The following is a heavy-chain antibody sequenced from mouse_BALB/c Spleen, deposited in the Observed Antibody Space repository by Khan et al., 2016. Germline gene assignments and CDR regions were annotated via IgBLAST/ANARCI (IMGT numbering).Heavy chain of an antibody. CDR3: ARSPYDYDVGFAY. Sequence: VQLQQSGAELVKPGASVKLSCTASGFNIKDTYMHWVKQRPEQGLEWIGRLDPANGNTKYDPKFQGKATITADTSSNTAYLQRSSLTSADTSVYYCARSPYDYDVGFAYWGQGTLVTVAA. J-gene: IGHJ3*01. CDR1: GFNIKDTY. V-gene: IGHV14-3*02. D-gene: IGHD2-4*01. CDR2: LDPANGNT.